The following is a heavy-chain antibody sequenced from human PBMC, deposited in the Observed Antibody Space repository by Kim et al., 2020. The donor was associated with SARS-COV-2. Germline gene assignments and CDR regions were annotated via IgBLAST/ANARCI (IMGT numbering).Heavy chain of an antibody. V-gene: IGHV3-11*06. J-gene: IGHJ1*01. CDR3: ARDLHTTVTTPYFQH. D-gene: IGHD4-17*01. Sequence: DSVKGRFTISRDNAKNSLYLQMNSLRAEDTAVYYWARDLHTTVTTPYFQHWGQGTLVTVSS.